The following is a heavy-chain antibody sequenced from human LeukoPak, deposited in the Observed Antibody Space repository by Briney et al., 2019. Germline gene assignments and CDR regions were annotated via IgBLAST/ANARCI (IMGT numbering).Heavy chain of an antibody. CDR2: ITATSSST. D-gene: IGHD3-10*01. V-gene: IGHV3-23*01. CDR3: AKLFDSGTYNNFFHY. CDR1: GFTFSSYA. Sequence: GGPLRLSCAASGFTFSSYAMSWVRQAPGKGLEWVSAITATSSSTYDAGSVQGRFTISRDNSKNTLFLQMNSLRPEDTAIYYCAKLFDSGTYNNFFHYWGQGTLVTVSS. J-gene: IGHJ4*02.